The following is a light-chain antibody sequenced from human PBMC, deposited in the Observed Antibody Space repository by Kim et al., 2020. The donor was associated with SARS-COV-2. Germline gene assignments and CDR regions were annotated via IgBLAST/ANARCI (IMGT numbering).Light chain of an antibody. Sequence: GDRVTITCWASQSISSWLAWYQQKPGKAPKLLIYDASSLESGVPSRFSGSGSGTEFTLTISSLQPDDFATYYCQQYNSYPITFGQGTRLEIK. V-gene: IGKV1-5*01. J-gene: IGKJ5*01. CDR3: QQYNSYPIT. CDR2: DAS. CDR1: QSISSW.